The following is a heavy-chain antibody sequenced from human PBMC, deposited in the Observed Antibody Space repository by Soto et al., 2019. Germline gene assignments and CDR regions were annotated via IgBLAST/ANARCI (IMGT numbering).Heavy chain of an antibody. D-gene: IGHD6-19*01. CDR2: INQDGSEK. Sequence: GGSLRLSCAASGFVFRSYWMSWVRQAPGKGLEWVANINQDGSEKYYVDSVRGRFIISRDNAENSLYLQMNSLRAEDTALYYCARDGVAAGLYLDNWGQGXLVTVYS. CDR3: ARDGVAAGLYLDN. V-gene: IGHV3-7*01. J-gene: IGHJ4*02. CDR1: GFVFRSYW.